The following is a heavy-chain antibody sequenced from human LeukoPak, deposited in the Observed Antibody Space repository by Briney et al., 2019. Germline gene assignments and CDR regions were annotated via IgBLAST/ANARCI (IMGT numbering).Heavy chain of an antibody. Sequence: SVKVSCKASGGTFSSYAISWVRQAPGQGLEWMGGIIPIFGTANYAQKFQGRVTITADESTSTAYMELSSLRSEDTAVYYCARAGYWAATGYATDWGQGSLVTVSS. CDR1: GGTFSSYA. D-gene: IGHD6-13*01. CDR2: IIPIFGTA. V-gene: IGHV1-69*13. J-gene: IGHJ4*02. CDR3: ARAGYWAATGYATD.